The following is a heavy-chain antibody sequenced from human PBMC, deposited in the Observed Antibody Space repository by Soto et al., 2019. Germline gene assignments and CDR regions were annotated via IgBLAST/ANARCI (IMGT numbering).Heavy chain of an antibody. CDR1: GFTFDDYA. CDR2: ISWNTHRL. CDR3: AKDRARGRFWESSFDI. D-gene: IGHD3-3*01. J-gene: IGHJ3*02. V-gene: IGHV3-9*01. Sequence: EVQLVESGGGLVQPGRSLRLSCAASGFTFDDYAMHWVRQAPGKGLEWVSGISWNTHRLAYADSVEGRFTISRDNAKNSLYLQMNSVRTEDTALYYCAKDRARGRFWESSFDIWGQGTMVTVSS.